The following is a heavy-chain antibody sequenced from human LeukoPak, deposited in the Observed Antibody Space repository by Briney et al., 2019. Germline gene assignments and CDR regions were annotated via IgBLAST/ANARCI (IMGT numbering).Heavy chain of an antibody. CDR3: ARESWSDSVAFDI. V-gene: IGHV3-30*04. Sequence: GGSLRLSCAASGFNFSIYAMQWVRQAPGEGLEWVGLISYGGIDKSYADSVKGRFTISRDSSKRTLYLQMNSLRAEDTAMYYCARESWSDSVAFDIWGLGTMVIVSS. D-gene: IGHD3-3*01. CDR2: ISYGGIDK. J-gene: IGHJ3*02. CDR1: GFNFSIYA.